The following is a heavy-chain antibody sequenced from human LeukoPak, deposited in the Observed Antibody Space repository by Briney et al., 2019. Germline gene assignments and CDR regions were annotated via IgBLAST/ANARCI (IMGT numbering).Heavy chain of an antibody. Sequence: GGSLRLSCAASGFTFTNYNMHWVRQTPGKGLQWVAAILYDGSKKYYADSVKGRFSVYRDNSDYTLYLQMNNLKTEDTALYSCANFDGDSQAFHIWGLGTMVTVSP. CDR3: ANFDGDSQAFHI. CDR2: ILYDGSKK. CDR1: GFTFTNYN. J-gene: IGHJ3*02. V-gene: IGHV3-30*18. D-gene: IGHD3-9*01.